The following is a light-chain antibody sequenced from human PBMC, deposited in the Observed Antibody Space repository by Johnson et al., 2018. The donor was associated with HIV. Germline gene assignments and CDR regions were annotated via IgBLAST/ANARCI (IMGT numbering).Light chain of an antibody. CDR2: ENN. CDR3: GIWDSSLSGYV. Sequence: HSVLTQPPSVSAAPGQKVTISCSGSSSNIANNYVSWYQQLPGTAPKVLIHENNKRPSGIPDRFSGSKSGTSATLGITGLQPGDEADYYCGIWDSSLSGYVFGTGTKVTVL. V-gene: IGLV1-51*02. J-gene: IGLJ1*01. CDR1: SSNIANNY.